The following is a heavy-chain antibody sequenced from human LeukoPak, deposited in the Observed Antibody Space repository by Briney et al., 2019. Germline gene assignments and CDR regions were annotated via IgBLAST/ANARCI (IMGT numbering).Heavy chain of an antibody. J-gene: IGHJ4*02. V-gene: IGHV1-46*01. D-gene: IGHD5-24*01. CDR3: ARKYDGYSFFDY. Sequence: ASVKVSCKASGYTFTNYCLHWVRQAPGQGLEWMGVINPGGGSTSYAQKFQGRVTMTRDTSTSTVYMELSSLRSEDTAVYYCARKYDGYSFFDYWGQGTLVTVSS. CDR2: INPGGGST. CDR1: GYTFTNYC.